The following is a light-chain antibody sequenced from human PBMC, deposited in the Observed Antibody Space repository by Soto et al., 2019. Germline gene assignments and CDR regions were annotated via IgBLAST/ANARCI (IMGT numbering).Light chain of an antibody. CDR1: QSVNSN. J-gene: IGKJ1*01. V-gene: IGKV3-15*01. Sequence: EIVMTQSPATLSVSPGERATLSCRASQSVNSNLAWYQQKPGQAPRLLIYGASTRATGVPARFSGSGSGTEFTLTVSSLQYEDFAVYFCQQYNNWPTFGQVTKVE. CDR3: QQYNNWPT. CDR2: GAS.